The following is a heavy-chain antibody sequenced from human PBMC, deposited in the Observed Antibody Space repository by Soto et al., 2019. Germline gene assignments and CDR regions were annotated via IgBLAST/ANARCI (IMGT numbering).Heavy chain of an antibody. V-gene: IGHV5-51*01. D-gene: IGHD2-15*01. CDR1: GYSFTSYW. CDR2: IYPGDSDT. CDR3: ARQGSGSSSPYYYGMDV. Sequence: GESLKISCKGSGYSFTSYWIGWVRQMAGKGLEWMGIIYPGDSDTRYSPSFQGQVTISADKSISTAYLQWSSLKASDTAMYYCARQGSGSSSPYYYGMDVWGQGTTVTVSS. J-gene: IGHJ6*02.